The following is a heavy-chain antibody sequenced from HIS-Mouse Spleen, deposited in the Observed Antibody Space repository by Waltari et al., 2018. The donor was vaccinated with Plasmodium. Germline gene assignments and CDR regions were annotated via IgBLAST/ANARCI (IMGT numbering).Heavy chain of an antibody. Sequence: QLQLQESGPGLVKPSETLSLPCTVSVGSISSSSYYWGWIRPPPGKGLEWIGSIYYSGSTYYNPSLKSRVTISVDTSKNQFSLKLSSVTAADTAVYYCARRGGSYYYFDYWGQGTLVTVSS. D-gene: IGHD1-26*01. CDR3: ARRGGSYYYFDY. CDR1: VGSISSSSYY. CDR2: IYYSGST. V-gene: IGHV4-39*01. J-gene: IGHJ4*02.